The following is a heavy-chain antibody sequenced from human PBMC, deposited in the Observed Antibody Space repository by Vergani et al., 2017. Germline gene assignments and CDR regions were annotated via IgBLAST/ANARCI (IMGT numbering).Heavy chain of an antibody. CDR3: ASKGPGNDAFDY. V-gene: IGHV3-9*01. D-gene: IGHD1-1*01. CDR2: ISWNSGSI. Sequence: EVQLVESGGGLVQPGRSLRLSCAASGFTFDDYAMHWARQAPGKGLEWVSGISWNSGSIGYADSVKGRFTFSRDNAKNSLYLQMNSLRAEDTALYYCASKGPGNDAFDYWGQGTLVTVSS. CDR1: GFTFDDYA. J-gene: IGHJ4*02.